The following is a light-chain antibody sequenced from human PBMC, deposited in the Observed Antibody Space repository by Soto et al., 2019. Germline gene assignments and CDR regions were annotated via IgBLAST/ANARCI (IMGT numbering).Light chain of an antibody. V-gene: IGKV3-20*01. J-gene: IGKJ2*01. CDR2: GAS. Sequence: EIVLTQSPGTLSLSPGERATLSCRASQSVSSTYLAWYQQKPGQAPRLLIYGASSRATGIPDRFSGSASGTDFTLTINRLEPEDFAIYYCQQYGDSRTFGQGIKLEIK. CDR1: QSVSSTY. CDR3: QQYGDSRT.